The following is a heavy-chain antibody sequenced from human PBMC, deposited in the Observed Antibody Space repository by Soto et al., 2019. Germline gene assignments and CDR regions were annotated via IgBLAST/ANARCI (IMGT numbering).Heavy chain of an antibody. CDR1: GYTFTTSG. V-gene: IGHV1-18*01. D-gene: IGHD1-26*01. CDR3: ARQGSWPYYYYGLDV. Sequence: QVQLVQSGPEVRKPGASVKVSCEASGYTFTTSGISWVRQLPGQGLEWMGWISTYNGDTNSAQNFQGRVLMTADTSTGTAYMELMSLKSDDTAVYYCARQGSWPYYYYGLDVWGQGTTVTVSS. J-gene: IGHJ6*02. CDR2: ISTYNGDT.